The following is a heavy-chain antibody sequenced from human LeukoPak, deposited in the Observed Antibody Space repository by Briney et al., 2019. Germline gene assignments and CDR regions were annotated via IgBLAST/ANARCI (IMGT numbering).Heavy chain of an antibody. CDR2: IYSDGNT. CDR1: GFTVSSNY. V-gene: IGHV3-53*01. D-gene: IGHD2-2*01. J-gene: IGHJ4*02. Sequence: GGSLRLSCAASGFTVSSNYMSWVRQAPGKGLEWASDIYSDGNTYYAGSVKGRFTISRDNTKNTLFLQMNSLRAEDTAVYYCARGDCTTTRCSTSPFDYWGQGTLVTVSS. CDR3: ARGDCTTTRCSTSPFDY.